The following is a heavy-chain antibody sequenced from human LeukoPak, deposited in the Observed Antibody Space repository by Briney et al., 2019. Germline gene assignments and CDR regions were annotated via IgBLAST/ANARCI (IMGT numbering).Heavy chain of an antibody. Sequence: GGSLRLSCAASGFTFNGYWMGWVRQAPGKGLEWVANIKQDGSEKYYVDSVRGRLTISRDNAENSLFLQMNRLRVEDTAVYYCARDEVRYSSWFDPWGQGTLVTVSS. CDR3: ARDEVRYSSWFDP. CDR1: GFTFNGYW. J-gene: IGHJ5*02. CDR2: IKQDGSEK. D-gene: IGHD6-13*01. V-gene: IGHV3-7*01.